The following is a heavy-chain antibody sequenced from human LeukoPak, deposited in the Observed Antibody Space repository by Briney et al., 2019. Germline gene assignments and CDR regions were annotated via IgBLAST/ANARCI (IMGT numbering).Heavy chain of an antibody. J-gene: IGHJ4*02. CDR3: ARGLGQIVVRPFDY. Sequence: SLRLSCAASGFTFSSYAMHWVRQAPGKGLEWVAVISYDGSNKYYADSVKGRFTISRDNSKNTLYLQMNSLRAEDTAVYYCARGLGQIVVRPFDYWGQGTLVTVSS. V-gene: IGHV3-30-3*01. D-gene: IGHD3-10*01. CDR2: ISYDGSNK. CDR1: GFTFSSYA.